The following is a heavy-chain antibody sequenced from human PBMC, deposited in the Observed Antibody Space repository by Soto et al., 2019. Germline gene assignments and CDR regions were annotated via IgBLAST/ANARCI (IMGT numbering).Heavy chain of an antibody. CDR2: ISGSGGST. V-gene: IGHV3-23*01. CDR1: GFTFSSYA. J-gene: IGHJ4*02. Sequence: GGSLRLSCAASGFTFSSYAMRWVRQAPGKGLEWVSAISGSGGSTYYADSVKDRFTISRDNSKNTLYLQMNSLRAEDTAVYYCAKPPRRSGYNSPLDYCGQGTLVTVSS. CDR3: AKPPRRSGYNSPLDY. D-gene: IGHD3-22*01.